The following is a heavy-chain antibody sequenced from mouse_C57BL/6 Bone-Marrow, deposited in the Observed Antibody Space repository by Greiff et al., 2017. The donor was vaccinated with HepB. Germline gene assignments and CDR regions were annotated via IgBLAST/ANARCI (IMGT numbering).Heavy chain of an antibody. D-gene: IGHD1-1*01. J-gene: IGHJ4*01. CDR1: GFTFNTYA. CDR3: VRGSTTVVGYYYAMDY. V-gene: IGHV10-3*01. CDR2: IRSKSSNYAT. Sequence: EVMLVESGGGLVQPKGSLKLSCAASGFTFNTYAMPWVRQAPGKGMEWVARIRSKSSNYATYYADSVKDRFTISRDDSQSMLYLQMNNLKTEDTAMYYCVRGSTTVVGYYYAMDYWGQGTSVTVSS.